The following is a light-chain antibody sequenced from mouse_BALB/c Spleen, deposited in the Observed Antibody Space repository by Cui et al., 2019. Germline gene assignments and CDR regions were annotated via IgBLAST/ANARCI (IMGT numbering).Light chain of an antibody. V-gene: IGKV14-111*01. J-gene: IGKJ2*01. Sequence: DITMTQSPSSMYASLGERVTITCKASQDINSYLSWFQQKPGKSPKTLIYRANRLVDGVPSRFSGSGSGQDYSLTINSLEYEDMGIYYCLQYDEFPYTFGGGTKLEIK. CDR2: RAN. CDR1: QDINSY. CDR3: LQYDEFPYT.